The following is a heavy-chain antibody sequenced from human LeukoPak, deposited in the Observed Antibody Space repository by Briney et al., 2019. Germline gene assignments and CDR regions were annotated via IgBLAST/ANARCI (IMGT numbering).Heavy chain of an antibody. V-gene: IGHV4-34*01. CDR2: INHSGST. CDR1: GGSFSGYY. CDR3: ARALNDGYDVSNWFDP. D-gene: IGHD5-12*01. J-gene: IGHJ5*02. Sequence: SETLSLTCDVYGGSFSGYYWSWIRQPPGKGLEWIGEINHSGSTNYNPSLKSRVTISVDTSKNQFSLKLSSVTAADTAVYYCARALNDGYDVSNWFDPWGQGTLVTVSS.